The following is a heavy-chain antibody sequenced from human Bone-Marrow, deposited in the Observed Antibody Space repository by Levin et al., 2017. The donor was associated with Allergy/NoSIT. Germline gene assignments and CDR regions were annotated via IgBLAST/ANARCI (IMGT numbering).Heavy chain of an antibody. CDR2: LDPEDLKT. Sequence: GASVKVSCKVSGYSLSDVSLHWVRRPPGKGLEWMGGLDPEDLKTIYAQKFQGRVTMTEDTSTDTAYMEVTSLTSDDTAVYYCATAGDYYDNSAFDYWGQGTLVTVSS. D-gene: IGHD3-22*01. CDR3: ATAGDYYDNSAFDY. V-gene: IGHV1-24*01. J-gene: IGHJ4*02. CDR1: GYSLSDVS.